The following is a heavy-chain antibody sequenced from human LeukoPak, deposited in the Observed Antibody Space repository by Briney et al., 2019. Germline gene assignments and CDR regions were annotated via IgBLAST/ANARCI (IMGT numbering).Heavy chain of an antibody. CDR1: GFTFNHYG. J-gene: IGHJ4*02. CDR3: AQKRGGYPPFDY. CDR2: ISGSGDSA. Sequence: GGSLRLSCVASGFTFNHYGMNWVRQAPGKGLEWVSIISGSGDSAFYADSVKGRFTISRDNSKNTLYLQMNSPRPEDTAIYYCAQKRGGYPPFDYWGQGTLVTVSS. V-gene: IGHV3-23*01. D-gene: IGHD5-12*01.